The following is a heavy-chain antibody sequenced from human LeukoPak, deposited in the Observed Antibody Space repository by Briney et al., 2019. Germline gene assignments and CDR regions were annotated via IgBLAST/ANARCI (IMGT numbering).Heavy chain of an antibody. J-gene: IGHJ5*02. V-gene: IGHV4-4*09. D-gene: IGHD3-3*01. Sequence: SETLSVTCKVPGGSISSFFLSWICQPPGKGPGWIGYTFTRGIAKYTPSFRSRLTMSVDQSKSHFSLKVSSVPAADTAVYYCARHGDFWDGRSWFDPWGQGTLVTVSS. CDR3: ARHGDFWDGRSWFDP. CDR2: TFTRGIA. CDR1: GGSISSFF.